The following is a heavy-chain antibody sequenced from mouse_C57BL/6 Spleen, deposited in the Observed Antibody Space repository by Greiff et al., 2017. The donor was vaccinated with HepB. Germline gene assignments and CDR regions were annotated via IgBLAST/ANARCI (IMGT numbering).Heavy chain of an antibody. V-gene: IGHV6-3*01. CDR1: GFTFSNYW. J-gene: IGHJ1*03. CDR2: IRLKSDNYAT. CDR3: TRRLLRYFDV. D-gene: IGHD2-3*01. Sequence: EVNVVESGGGLVQPGGSMKLSCVASGFTFSNYWMNWVRQSPEKGLEWVAQIRLKSDNYATHYAESVKGRFTISRDDSKSSVYLQMNNLRAEDTGIYYCTRRLLRYFDVWGTGTTVTVSS.